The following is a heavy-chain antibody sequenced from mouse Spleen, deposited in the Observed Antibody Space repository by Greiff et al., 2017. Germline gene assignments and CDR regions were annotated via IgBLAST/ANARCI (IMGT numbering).Heavy chain of an antibody. CDR1: GFTFSSYG. J-gene: IGHJ2*01. CDR3: ARHEYYGPYYFDY. CDR2: ISGGGSYT. D-gene: IGHD1-1*01. Sequence: EVQLVESGGGLVKPGGSLKLSCAASGFTFSSYGMSWVRQTPEKRLEWVATISGGGSYTYYPDSVKGRFTISRDNAKNNLYLQMSSLRSEDTALYYCARHEYYGPYYFDYWGQGTTLTVSS. V-gene: IGHV5-9-2*01.